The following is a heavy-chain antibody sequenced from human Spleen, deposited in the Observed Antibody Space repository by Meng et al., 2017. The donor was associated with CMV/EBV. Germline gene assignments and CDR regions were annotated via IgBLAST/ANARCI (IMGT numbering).Heavy chain of an antibody. CDR2: INTNTGNP. CDR1: GYSFTYYG. V-gene: IGHV7-4-1*02. CDR3: ARVQYSAYDYFAY. Sequence: QVQLVQSGAEVKKPGASVKVSCKTSGYSFTYYGITWVRQAPGQGLEWMGWINTNTGNPTYAQGFTGRFVFSLDTSVTTAYLQISGLKAEDTAVYYCARVQYSAYDYFAYWGQGTLVTVSS. J-gene: IGHJ4*02. D-gene: IGHD5-12*01.